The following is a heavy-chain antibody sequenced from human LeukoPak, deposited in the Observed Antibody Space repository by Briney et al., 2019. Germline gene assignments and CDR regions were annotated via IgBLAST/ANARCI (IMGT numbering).Heavy chain of an antibody. J-gene: IGHJ6*02. D-gene: IGHD2-15*01. V-gene: IGHV1-18*01. CDR1: GYTFTSYG. Sequence: ASVKVSCKASGYTFTSYGISWVRQAPGQGLEWMGWISAYNGNTNYAQKLQGRATMTTDTSTSTAYMELRSLRSDDTAVYYCARGPGYCSGGSCYVIYYYGMDVWGQGTTVTVSS. CDR2: ISAYNGNT. CDR3: ARGPGYCSGGSCYVIYYYGMDV.